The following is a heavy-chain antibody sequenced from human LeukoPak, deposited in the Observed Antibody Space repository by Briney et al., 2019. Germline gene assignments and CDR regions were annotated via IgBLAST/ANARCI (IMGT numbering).Heavy chain of an antibody. V-gene: IGHV3-11*03. J-gene: IGHJ4*01. CDR3: ATYYFASGSSD. D-gene: IGHD3-10*01. CDR2: ISTHSTYT. Sequence: PGGSARLSCAASGFIFSDYSMSWIRQAPGKGLEWVSYISTHSTYTHYADSVRGRFTISRDNAKNSLYLQMNSLRAEDTAVYYCATYYFASGSSDWGHGSLVTVSS. CDR1: GFIFSDYS.